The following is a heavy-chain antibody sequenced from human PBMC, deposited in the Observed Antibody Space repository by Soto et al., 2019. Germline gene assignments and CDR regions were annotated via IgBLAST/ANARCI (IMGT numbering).Heavy chain of an antibody. CDR1: GGTFSSYT. CDR2: IIPILGIA. J-gene: IGHJ1*01. V-gene: IGHV1-69*08. CDR3: ARDQDYGSGSYYFQH. D-gene: IGHD3-10*01. Sequence: QVLLVQSGAEVKKPGSSVKVSCKASGGTFSSYTISWVRQAPGQGLEWMGRIIPILGIANYAQKFQGRVTITADKSTSTAYMELSSLRSEDTAVYYCARDQDYGSGSYYFQHWGQGTLVTVSS.